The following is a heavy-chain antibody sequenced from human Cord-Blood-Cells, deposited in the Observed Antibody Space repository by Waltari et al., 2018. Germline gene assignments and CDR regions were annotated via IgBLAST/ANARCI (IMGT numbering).Heavy chain of an antibody. CDR3: ARRAPQLGIDY. D-gene: IGHD7-27*01. V-gene: IGHV4-39*01. J-gene: IGHJ4*02. CDR2: IYYSGST. Sequence: QLQLQESGPGLVKPSETLSLTCTVSGGSISSSSYYWGWIRQPPGKGLEVIGSIYYSGSTYYNPSLKSRVTISVDTSKNQFSLKLSSVTAADTAVYYCARRAPQLGIDYWGQGTLVTVSS. CDR1: GGSISSSSYY.